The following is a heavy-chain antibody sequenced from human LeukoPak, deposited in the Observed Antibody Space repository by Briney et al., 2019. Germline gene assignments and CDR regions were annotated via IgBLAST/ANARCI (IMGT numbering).Heavy chain of an antibody. Sequence: GGSLRLSCAASGFTFSSYSMTWVRQAPGKGLEWVSSISSSSSYIYYADSVKGRVTISRDNAKNSLYLQMNSLRAEDTAVYYCARDPQYYDYVWGSYRYTGEVDYWGQGTLVTVSS. CDR3: ARDPQYYDYVWGSYRYTGEVDY. D-gene: IGHD3-16*02. J-gene: IGHJ4*02. CDR2: ISSSSSYI. CDR1: GFTFSSYS. V-gene: IGHV3-21*01.